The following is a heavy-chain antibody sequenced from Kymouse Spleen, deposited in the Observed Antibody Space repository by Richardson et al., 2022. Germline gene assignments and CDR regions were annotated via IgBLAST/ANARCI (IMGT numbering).Heavy chain of an antibody. Sequence: QVQLVESGGGVVQPGRSLRLSCAASGFTFSSYGMHWVRQAPGKGLEWVAVISYDGSNKYYADSVKGRFTISRDNSKNTLYLQMNSLRAEDTAVYYCAKLLWFGEIDFDYWGQGTLVTVSS. CDR1: GFTFSSYG. CDR3: AKLLWFGEIDFDY. CDR2: ISYDGSNK. D-gene: IGHD3-10*01. J-gene: IGHJ4*02. V-gene: IGHV3-30*18.